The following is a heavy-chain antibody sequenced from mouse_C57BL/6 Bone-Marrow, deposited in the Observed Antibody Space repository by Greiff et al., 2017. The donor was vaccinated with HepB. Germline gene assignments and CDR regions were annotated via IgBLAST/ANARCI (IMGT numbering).Heavy chain of an antibody. CDR2: ISYDGSN. Sequence: ESGPGLVKPSQSLSLTCSVTGYSITSGYYWNWIRQFPGNKLEWMGYISYDGSNNYNPSLKNRISITRDTSKNQFFLKLNSVTTEDTATYYCARSYYSNYLYAMDYWGQGTSVTVSS. CDR3: ARSYYSNYLYAMDY. D-gene: IGHD2-5*01. J-gene: IGHJ4*01. CDR1: GYSITSGYY. V-gene: IGHV3-6*01.